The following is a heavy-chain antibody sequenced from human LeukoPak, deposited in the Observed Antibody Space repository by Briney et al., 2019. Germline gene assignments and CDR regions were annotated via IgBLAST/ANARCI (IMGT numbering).Heavy chain of an antibody. Sequence: ASVKVSCKVSGYTLTELSMHWVRQAPGKGLEWMGGFDPEDGETIYAQKFQGRVTMTEDTSTDTAYMELSSLRSEDTAVYYCATDLGGATWPGAFDIWGQGTMVTVSS. J-gene: IGHJ3*02. CDR2: FDPEDGET. CDR1: GYTLTELS. CDR3: ATDLGGATWPGAFDI. D-gene: IGHD1-26*01. V-gene: IGHV1-24*01.